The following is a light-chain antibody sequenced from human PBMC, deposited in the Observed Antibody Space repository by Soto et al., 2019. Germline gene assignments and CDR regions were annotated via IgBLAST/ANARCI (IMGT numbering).Light chain of an antibody. CDR1: QDISNY. V-gene: IGKV1-39*01. CDR3: QQSYRIPIT. J-gene: IGKJ5*01. CDR2: AAS. Sequence: DVQMTQSPSSLSASVGDSITIPSQATQDISNYVNWYQQKPGEAPKLMYYAASNAQSGVPSRCSGSGAGTEFLLTINMLQPEDVATYYWQQSYRIPITFGEGTRLEIK.